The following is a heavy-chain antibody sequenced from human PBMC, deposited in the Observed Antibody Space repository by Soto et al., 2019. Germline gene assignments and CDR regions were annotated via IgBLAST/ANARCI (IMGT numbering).Heavy chain of an antibody. CDR3: ATLSGGGYCSGGSCYSPYYLDY. J-gene: IGHJ4*02. CDR2: IYYSGST. CDR1: GGSISSGGYY. D-gene: IGHD2-15*01. Sequence: PSETLSLTCTVSGGSISSGGYYWSWIRQHPGKGLEWIGYIYYSGSTYYNPSLKSRVTISVDTSKNQFSLKLSSVTAADTAVYYCATLSGGGYCSGGSCYSPYYLDYWGQGTLVTVS. V-gene: IGHV4-31*03.